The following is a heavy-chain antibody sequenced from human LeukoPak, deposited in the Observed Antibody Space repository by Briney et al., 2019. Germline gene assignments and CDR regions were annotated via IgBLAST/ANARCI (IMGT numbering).Heavy chain of an antibody. J-gene: IGHJ4*02. CDR1: GYSFTSYW. CDR2: IDPSDSYT. D-gene: IGHD2-2*01. Sequence: GESLKISCKGSGYSFTSYWISWVRQMPGKGLEWMGRIDPSDSYTNYSPSFQGHVTISADKSISTAYLQWSSLKASDTAMYYSARILPAANDHWGQGTLVTVSS. CDR3: ARILPAANDH. V-gene: IGHV5-10-1*01.